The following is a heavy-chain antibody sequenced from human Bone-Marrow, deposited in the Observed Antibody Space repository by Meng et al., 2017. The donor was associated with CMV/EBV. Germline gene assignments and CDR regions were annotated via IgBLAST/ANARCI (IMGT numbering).Heavy chain of an antibody. CDR1: GFSFNSYG. J-gene: IGHJ4*02. D-gene: IGHD6-6*01. CDR3: AKGEYNSPSLLDG. Sequence: GESLKISCAASGFSFNSYGMHWVRQAPGKGLEWVTFIRYDGNNKYYADSVKGRFTITRDNSKNTLHLHMNSLGPEDTAVYYCAKGEYNSPSLLDGWGQGTLVTVSS. CDR2: IRYDGNNK. V-gene: IGHV3-30*02.